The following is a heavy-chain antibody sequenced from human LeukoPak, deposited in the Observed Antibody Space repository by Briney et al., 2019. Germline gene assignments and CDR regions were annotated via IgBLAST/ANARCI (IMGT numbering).Heavy chain of an antibody. J-gene: IGHJ3*02. V-gene: IGHV3-48*03. CDR3: AREYSSSNDAFDI. D-gene: IGHD6-13*01. Sequence: GGSLRLSCAASGFTFSDYEMNWVRQAPGKGLEWLSHISISGTTIHYADSVKGRFTISRDNAKNSVYLQMNSLRAEDTAVYYCAREYSSSNDAFDIWGQGTMVTVSS. CDR2: ISISGTTI. CDR1: GFTFSDYE.